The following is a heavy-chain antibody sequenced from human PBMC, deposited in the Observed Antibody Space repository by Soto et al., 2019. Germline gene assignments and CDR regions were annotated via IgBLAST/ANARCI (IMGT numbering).Heavy chain of an antibody. CDR2: IYYSGTT. CDR3: ARDVSDSGWLDC. CDR1: GYSISSSNW. V-gene: IGHV4-28*03. J-gene: IGHJ4*02. Sequence: SETLSLTCAVSGYSISSSNWWGWIRQPPGKGLEWIGYIYYSGTTYYNPSLKSRVIMSVDTSKNQFSLKLSSVTAADTAVYYCARDVSDSGWLDCWGQGTLVTVSS. D-gene: IGHD5-12*01.